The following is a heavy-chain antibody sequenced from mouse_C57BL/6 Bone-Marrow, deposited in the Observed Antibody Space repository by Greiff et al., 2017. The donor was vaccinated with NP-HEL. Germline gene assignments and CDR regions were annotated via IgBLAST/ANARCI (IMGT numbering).Heavy chain of an antibody. J-gene: IGHJ4*01. Sequence: LVESGAELVRPGASVKLSCTASGFNIKDDYMHWVKQRPEQGLEWIGWIDPENGDTEYASKFQGKATITADTSSNTAYLQLSSLTSEDTAVYYCTTCPGSGSYYYAMDYWGQGTSVTVSS. CDR2: IDPENGDT. D-gene: IGHD3-2*02. V-gene: IGHV14-4*01. CDR1: GFNIKDDY. CDR3: TTCPGSGSYYYAMDY.